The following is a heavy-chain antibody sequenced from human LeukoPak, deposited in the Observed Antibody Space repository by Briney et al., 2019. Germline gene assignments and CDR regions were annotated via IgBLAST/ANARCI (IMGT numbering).Heavy chain of an antibody. V-gene: IGHV3-21*04. CDR3: ARDGVVAINWFDP. CDR1: GFTFSSYS. Sequence: GGSLRLSCAASGFTFSSYSMNWVRQAPGKGLEWVSSISSSSSYIYYADSVKGRFTISRDNAKNSLYLQMNSLRAEDTAVYYCARDGVVAINWFDPWGQGTLVTVSS. CDR2: ISSSSSYI. D-gene: IGHD3-22*01. J-gene: IGHJ5*02.